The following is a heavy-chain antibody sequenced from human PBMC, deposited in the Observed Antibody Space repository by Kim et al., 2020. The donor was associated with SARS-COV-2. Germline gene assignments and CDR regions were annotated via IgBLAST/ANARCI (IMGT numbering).Heavy chain of an antibody. CDR2: IYYSGST. CDR3: ARVWHSSYYGSGSLFDY. D-gene: IGHD3-10*01. V-gene: IGHV4-31*03. J-gene: IGHJ4*02. Sequence: SETLSLTCTVSGGSISSGGYYWSWIRQHPGKGLEWIGYIYYSGSTYYNPSLKSRVTISVDTSKNQFSLKLSSVTAADTAVYYCARVWHSSYYGSGSLFDYWGQGTLVTVSS. CDR1: GGSISSGGYY.